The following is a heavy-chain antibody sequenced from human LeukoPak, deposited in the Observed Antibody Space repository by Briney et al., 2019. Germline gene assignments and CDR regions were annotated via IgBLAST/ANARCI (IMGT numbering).Heavy chain of an antibody. CDR1: GYTFTGYY. Sequence: ASVKVSCKASGYTFTGYYMHRVRQAPGQGLEWMGRINPNSGGTNYAQKFQGRVTTTRDTSISTAYMELSRLRSDDTAVYYCARFTYCSSTSCYPFDYWGQGTLVTVSS. CDR2: INPNSGGT. V-gene: IGHV1-2*06. CDR3: ARFTYCSSTSCYPFDY. J-gene: IGHJ4*02. D-gene: IGHD2-2*01.